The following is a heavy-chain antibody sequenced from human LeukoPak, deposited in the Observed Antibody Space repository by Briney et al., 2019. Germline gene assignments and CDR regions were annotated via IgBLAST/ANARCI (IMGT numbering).Heavy chain of an antibody. CDR1: GYTFTSYD. Sequence: ASVKVSCKASGYTFTSYDINWVRQATGQGLEWMGWMNTNSGNTGYAQKFQGRVTMTRNTSTSTAYMELRSLRSEDTAVYYCARGVRRFPYYYYYRDVWGKGTTVTVSS. CDR3: ARGVRRFPYYYYYRDV. CDR2: MNTNSGNT. V-gene: IGHV1-8*01. J-gene: IGHJ6*03.